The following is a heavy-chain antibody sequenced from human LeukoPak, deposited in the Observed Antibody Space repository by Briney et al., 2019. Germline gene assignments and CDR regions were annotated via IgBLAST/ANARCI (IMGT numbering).Heavy chain of an antibody. D-gene: IGHD2-15*01. V-gene: IGHV4-59*01. Sequence: SETLSLTCTVSGGSTSSYYWSWIRQPPGKGLEWIGYIYHSGSTNYNPSLKSRVTISVDTSKNQFSLKLSSVTAADTAVYYCARGYCSGGSCYSGWFDPWGQGTLVTVSS. CDR3: ARGYCSGGSCYSGWFDP. J-gene: IGHJ5*02. CDR2: IYHSGST. CDR1: GGSTSSYY.